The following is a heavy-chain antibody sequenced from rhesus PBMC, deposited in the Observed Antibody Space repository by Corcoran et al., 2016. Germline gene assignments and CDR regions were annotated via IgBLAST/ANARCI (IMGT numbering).Heavy chain of an antibody. CDR2: IYGSGGST. J-gene: IGHJ4*01. D-gene: IGHD3-34*01. CDR3: ARNWGDGLRDY. CDR1: GGSISSSY. Sequence: QLQLQESGPGLVKPSETLSVTCAVSGGSISSSYWSWIRQAPGKGLEWIGYIYGSGGSTTSNPSLKSRVTLSVDTSKNQLSLKLRSVTAADTAVYYCARNWGDGLRDYWGQGALVTVSS. V-gene: IGHV4-169*01.